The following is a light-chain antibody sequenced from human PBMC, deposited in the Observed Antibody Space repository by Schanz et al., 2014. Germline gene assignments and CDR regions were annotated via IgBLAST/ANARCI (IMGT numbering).Light chain of an antibody. Sequence: EIVLTQSPATLSLSPGERATLSCRASQSVSSYLAWYQQKPGQAPRLLIYDASNRATGIPARFSGSGSGTEFTLTISSLQSEDFEVYHCQHYNNWPPTWTFGQGTRVEIK. J-gene: IGKJ1*01. CDR1: QSVSSY. CDR2: DAS. CDR3: QHYNNWPPTWT. V-gene: IGKV3-11*01.